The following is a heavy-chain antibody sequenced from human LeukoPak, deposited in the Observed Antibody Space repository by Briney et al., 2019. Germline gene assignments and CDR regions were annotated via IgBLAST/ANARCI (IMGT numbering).Heavy chain of an antibody. V-gene: IGHV3-21*01. CDR1: GFTFGSYS. J-gene: IGHJ4*02. CDR2: ISSSSSYI. CDR3: ARDPLIAAAGTSY. Sequence: GGSLRLSCAASGFTFGSYSMNWVRQAPGKGLEWVSSISSSSSYIYYADSVKGRFTISRDNAKNLLYLQMNSLRAEDTAVYYCARDPLIAAAGTSYWGQGTLVTVSS. D-gene: IGHD6-13*01.